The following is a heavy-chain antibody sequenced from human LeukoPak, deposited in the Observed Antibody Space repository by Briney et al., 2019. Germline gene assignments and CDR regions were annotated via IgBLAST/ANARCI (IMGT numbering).Heavy chain of an antibody. Sequence: GGSLRLSCAVSGFTFSNHGMSWVRQAPGKGLEWVSSITRDYTTYYADSVKGHFTISRDNSKNTLSLQMNSLRAEDTAVYYCAKSRSVADAFDIWGQGTMVTVSS. J-gene: IGHJ3*02. CDR1: GFTFSNHG. CDR3: AKSRSVADAFDI. V-gene: IGHV3-23*01. D-gene: IGHD6-19*01. CDR2: ITRDYTT.